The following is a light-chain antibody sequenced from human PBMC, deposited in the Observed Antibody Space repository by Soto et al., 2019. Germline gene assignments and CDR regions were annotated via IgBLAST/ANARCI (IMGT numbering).Light chain of an antibody. J-gene: IGLJ3*02. Sequence: QSALTQPASVSGSPGQSITISCTGTSSDLAIYNYVSWYQQHPGKAPKLMIYEVSNRPSGVSNRFSGSKSGNTASLTISGLQAEDEADYYCSSYTSSSWVFGGGTQLTVL. CDR2: EVS. CDR1: SSDLAIYNY. CDR3: SSYTSSSWV. V-gene: IGLV2-14*01.